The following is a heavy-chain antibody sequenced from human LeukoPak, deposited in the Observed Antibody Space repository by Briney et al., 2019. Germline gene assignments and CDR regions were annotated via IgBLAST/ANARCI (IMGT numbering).Heavy chain of an antibody. J-gene: IGHJ4*02. CDR2: IGYDGSNK. D-gene: IGHD3-16*01. CDR3: ASGRSKAMITAFDH. CDR1: GFTFSSYA. V-gene: IGHV3-30*04. Sequence: RPGGSLRLSCVAAGFTFSSYAMHWVRQAPGKGLEWVAVIGYDGSNKDYADSVKGRFTIARDNSENTLYLQMNSLRAEDTAVYYCASGRSKAMITAFDHWGQGTVVTVSS.